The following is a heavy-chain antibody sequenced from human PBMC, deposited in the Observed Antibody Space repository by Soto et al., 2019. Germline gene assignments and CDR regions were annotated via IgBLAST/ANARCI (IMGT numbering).Heavy chain of an antibody. J-gene: IGHJ4*02. V-gene: IGHV3-74*01. CDR1: GFTFNRYW. CDR3: ARGGFRQWLLDY. Sequence: EVQLVESGGGLVQPGGSLRLSCAASGFTFNRYWIHWVRQAPGKGLVWVSRINFDGTTTNYADSVKGRFTISRDNAKNTLYLQMNSLRDEAKAVYYCARGGFRQWLLDYWGQGSLVTVSS. D-gene: IGHD5-12*01. CDR2: INFDGTTT.